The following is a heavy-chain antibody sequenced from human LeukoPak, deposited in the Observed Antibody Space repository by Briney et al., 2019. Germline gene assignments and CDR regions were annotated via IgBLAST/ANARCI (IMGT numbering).Heavy chain of an antibody. CDR1: GGTFSSYA. J-gene: IGHJ4*02. D-gene: IGHD6-19*01. CDR2: INPNSGGT. V-gene: IGHV1-2*04. Sequence: GASVKVSCKASGGTFSSYAISWVRQAPGQGLEWMGWINPNSGGTNYPQTFQGWVTMTRDTTISTAYMERSRLRSDDTAVYYCARGRDSSKAIDYWGQGTLVTVSS. CDR3: ARGRDSSKAIDY.